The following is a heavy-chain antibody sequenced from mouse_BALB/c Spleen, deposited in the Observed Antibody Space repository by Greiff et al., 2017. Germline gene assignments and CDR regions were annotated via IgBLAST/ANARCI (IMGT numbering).Heavy chain of an antibody. V-gene: IGHV14-3*02. J-gene: IGHJ3*01. CDR1: GFNIKDTY. Sequence: EVQLQESGAELVKPGASVKLSCTASGFNIKDTYMHWVKQRPEQGLEWIGRIDPANGNTKYDPKFQGKATITADTSSNTAYLQLSSLTSEDTAVYYCAQVYYGSSFTFAYWGQGTLVTVSA. CDR3: AQVYYGSSFTFAY. D-gene: IGHD1-1*01. CDR2: IDPANGNT.